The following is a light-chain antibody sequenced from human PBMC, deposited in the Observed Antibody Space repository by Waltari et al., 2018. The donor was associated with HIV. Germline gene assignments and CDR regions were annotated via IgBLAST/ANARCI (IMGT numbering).Light chain of an antibody. V-gene: IGLV6-57*01. Sequence: NFMLTQPHSVSESPGKTVTISCTRSSGSIASNSVQWYQQRPGSSPTTVIYKDDQRPSGFPDRFSGSIDSSSNSASLTISGLRTEDEADYYCQSYDNENPVLFGGGTKLTVL. CDR1: SGSIASNS. CDR2: KDD. CDR3: QSYDNENPVL. J-gene: IGLJ2*01.